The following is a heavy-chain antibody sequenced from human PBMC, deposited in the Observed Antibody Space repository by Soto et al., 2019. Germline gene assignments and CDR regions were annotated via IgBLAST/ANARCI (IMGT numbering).Heavy chain of an antibody. Sequence: SEKVSCKASGFTFTSSAVQWVRQARGQRLEWIGWIVVGSGNTNYAQKFQERVTITRDMSTSTAYMELSSLRSEDTAVYYCAAALSILTGYSPGYWGQGTLVTVSS. V-gene: IGHV1-58*01. CDR2: IVVGSGNT. CDR3: AAALSILTGYSPGY. CDR1: GFTFTSSA. D-gene: IGHD3-9*01. J-gene: IGHJ4*02.